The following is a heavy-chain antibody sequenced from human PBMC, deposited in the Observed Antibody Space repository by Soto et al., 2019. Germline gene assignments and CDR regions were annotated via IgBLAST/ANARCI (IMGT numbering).Heavy chain of an antibody. CDR1: GYTFTNFG. Sequence: ASVKVSCKASGYTFTNFGINWVRQAPGQGLEWVGWISTYNGNTNYAQKVQGRVTMTTDTSTSTAYMGLRSLRSDDTAVYYCARGRYCSSISCSLGVEFDSWGQGTLVTVSS. J-gene: IGHJ4*02. V-gene: IGHV1-18*01. CDR3: ARGRYCSSISCSLGVEFDS. CDR2: ISTYNGNT. D-gene: IGHD2-2*01.